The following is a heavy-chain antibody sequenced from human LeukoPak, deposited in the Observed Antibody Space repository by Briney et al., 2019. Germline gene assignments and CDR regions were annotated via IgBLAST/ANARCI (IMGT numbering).Heavy chain of an antibody. CDR2: IYPGDSDT. CDR3: AIPKDSDGWLLDY. D-gene: IGHD5-24*01. CDR1: GYSFTSYW. V-gene: IGHV5-51*01. J-gene: IGHJ4*02. Sequence: GESLKISCKASGYSFTSYWIGWVRQMPGKGLEWMGIIYPGDSDTRYSPSFQGQVTISADKSISTAYLQWSSLKASDTAMYYCAIPKDSDGWLLDYWGQGTLVTVSS.